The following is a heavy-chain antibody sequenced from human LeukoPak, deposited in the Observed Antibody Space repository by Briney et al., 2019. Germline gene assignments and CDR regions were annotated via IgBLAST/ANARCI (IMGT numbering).Heavy chain of an antibody. CDR1: GFTFSSYA. D-gene: IGHD3-22*01. Sequence: PGGSLRLSCAASGFTFSSYAMSWVRQAPGKGLEWVSAISGSGGSTYYADSVKGRFTISGDNSKNTLYLQMNSLRAEDTAVYYCAKGPFTMIVVGLYYFDYWGQGTLVTVSS. V-gene: IGHV3-23*01. CDR2: ISGSGGST. CDR3: AKGPFTMIVVGLYYFDY. J-gene: IGHJ4*02.